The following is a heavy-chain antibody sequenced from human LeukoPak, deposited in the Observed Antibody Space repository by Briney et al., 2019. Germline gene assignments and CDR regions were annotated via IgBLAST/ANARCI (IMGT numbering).Heavy chain of an antibody. D-gene: IGHD5-18*01. CDR3: ARHTYGYSYVAAFDI. Sequence: SETLSLTCTVSGGSISSYYWSWIRQPAGKGLEWIGRIYTSGSTNYNPSLKSRVTISVDTSKNQFSLKLSSVTAADTAVYYCARHTYGYSYVAAFDIWGQGTMVTVSS. CDR1: GGSISSYY. J-gene: IGHJ3*02. CDR2: IYTSGST. V-gene: IGHV4-4*07.